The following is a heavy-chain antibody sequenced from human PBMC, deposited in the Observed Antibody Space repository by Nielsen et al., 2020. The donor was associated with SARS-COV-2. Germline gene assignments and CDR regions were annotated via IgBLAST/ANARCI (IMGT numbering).Heavy chain of an antibody. CDR1: GFTFSSYA. J-gene: IGHJ5*02. Sequence: GESLKISCAASGFTFSSYAMSWVRQAPGKGLEWVSAISGSGGSTYYADSVKGRFTISRDNSKNTLYLQMNSLRAEDTAVYYCAKARGYYDSSWFDPWGQGTLVTVSS. CDR2: ISGSGGST. CDR3: AKARGYYDSSWFDP. V-gene: IGHV3-23*01. D-gene: IGHD3-22*01.